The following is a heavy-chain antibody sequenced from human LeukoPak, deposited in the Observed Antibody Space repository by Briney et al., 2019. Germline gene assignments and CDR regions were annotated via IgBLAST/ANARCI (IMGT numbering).Heavy chain of an antibody. CDR1: GGSISSYY. D-gene: IGHD1-26*01. CDR3: SGSYLYYCYYYMNV. V-gene: IGHV4-59*03. CDR2: MYYSGST. J-gene: IGHJ6*03. Sequence: SETLSLTCTVSGGSISSYYWSWIRQPPGKGLEWIGYMYYSGSTNYNPSLKSRVTISVDTSKNQFSLKLSSVTAADTAVYYCSGSYLYYCYYYMNVWGKGTTVTVSS.